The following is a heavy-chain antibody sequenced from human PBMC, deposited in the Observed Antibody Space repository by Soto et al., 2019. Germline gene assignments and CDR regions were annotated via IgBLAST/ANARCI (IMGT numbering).Heavy chain of an antibody. V-gene: IGHV1-18*01. D-gene: IGHD3-10*01. CDR1: GYTFTSYG. J-gene: IGHJ5*02. CDR3: ARDPNVLLWLGETIDP. Sequence: ASVNVSCKASGYTFTSYGISWVRQAPGQGLEWMGWISAYNGNTNYAQKLQGRVTMTTDTSTSTAYMELRSLRSDDTAVYYCARDPNVLLWLGETIDPWGQETLVTVSS. CDR2: ISAYNGNT.